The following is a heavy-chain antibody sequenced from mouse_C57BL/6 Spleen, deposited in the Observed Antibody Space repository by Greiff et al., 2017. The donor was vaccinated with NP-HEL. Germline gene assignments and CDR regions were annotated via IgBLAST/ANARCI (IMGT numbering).Heavy chain of an antibody. CDR1: GFSLTSYG. Sequence: QVQLQQSGPGLVQPSQSLSITCTVSGFSLTSYGVHWVRQSPGKGLEWLGVIWSGGSTDYNAAFISRLSISKDNSKSQVFFKMNSLQADDTAIYYCARILYYGNFYYAMDYWGQGTSVTVSS. CDR2: IWSGGST. D-gene: IGHD2-1*01. V-gene: IGHV2-2*01. CDR3: ARILYYGNFYYAMDY. J-gene: IGHJ4*01.